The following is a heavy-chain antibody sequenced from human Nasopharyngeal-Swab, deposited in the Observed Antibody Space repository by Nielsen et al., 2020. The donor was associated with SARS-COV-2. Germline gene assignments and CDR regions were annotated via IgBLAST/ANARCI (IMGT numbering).Heavy chain of an antibody. Sequence: GESLKISCAASGFTFSSHWMHWVRQAPGKGLVWVSRISEDGSITTYADSVKGRFTISRDNAKNTLFLQMHSLRADDTAIYYCATGDRASDYWGQGTLVTVSS. J-gene: IGHJ4*02. CDR2: ISEDGSIT. V-gene: IGHV3-74*01. CDR3: ATGDRASDY. D-gene: IGHD1-1*01. CDR1: GFTFSSHW.